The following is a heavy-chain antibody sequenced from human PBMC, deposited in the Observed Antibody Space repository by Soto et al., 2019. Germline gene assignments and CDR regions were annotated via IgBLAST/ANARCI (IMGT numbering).Heavy chain of an antibody. CDR2: INHSGST. D-gene: IGHD3-22*01. CDR1: GGSFSGYY. CDR3: ARTYYYDSSGYYDY. Sequence: SETLSLTCAVYGGSFSGYYWSWIRQPPGKGLEWIGEINHSGSTNYNPSLKSRVTISVDTSKNQSSLKLSSVTAADTAVYYCARTYYYDSSGYYDYWGQGTLVTVSS. V-gene: IGHV4-34*01. J-gene: IGHJ4*02.